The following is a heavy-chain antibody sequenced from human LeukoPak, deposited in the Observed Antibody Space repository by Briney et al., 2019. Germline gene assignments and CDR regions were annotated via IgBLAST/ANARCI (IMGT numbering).Heavy chain of an antibody. D-gene: IGHD2-15*01. CDR1: GFTFSKYA. V-gene: IGHV3-23*01. CDR2: ISGSGGTT. Sequence: GGSLRLSCAASGFTFSKYAMSWVRQAPGKGLEWVSVISGSGGTTYYADSVKGRFTISRDNSKNTLYLQMNSLRAEDTAVYYCARAQYCSGGSCYGDYWGQGTLVTVSS. J-gene: IGHJ4*02. CDR3: ARAQYCSGGSCYGDY.